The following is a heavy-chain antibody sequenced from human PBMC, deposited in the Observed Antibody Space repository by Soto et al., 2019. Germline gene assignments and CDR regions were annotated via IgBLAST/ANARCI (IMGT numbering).Heavy chain of an antibody. Sequence: QVQLQESGPGLVKPSQTLSLTCTVSGGSISSGGYYWTWIRQYPGKGLEWIGYIYYSGSTFYNPSIKSRVSISVDTSKNQFSLNLSSVTAADTAVYYCARGVSVTLFDYWGQGTLVTVSS. D-gene: IGHD4-17*01. V-gene: IGHV4-31*03. CDR2: IYYSGST. CDR1: GGSISSGGYY. J-gene: IGHJ4*02. CDR3: ARGVSVTLFDY.